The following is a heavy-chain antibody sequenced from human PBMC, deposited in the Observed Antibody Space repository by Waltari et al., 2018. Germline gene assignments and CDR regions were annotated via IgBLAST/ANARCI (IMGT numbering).Heavy chain of an antibody. V-gene: IGHV3-21*01. CDR3: ARDRRGMVQGVIITLDAFDI. CDR1: GFTFSSYS. Sequence: EVQLVESGGGLVKPGGSLRLSCAASGFTFSSYSMNWVRQAPGKGLEWVSSISSSSSYIYYADSVKGRFTISRDNAKNSLYLQMNSLRAEDTAVYYCARDRRGMVQGVIITLDAFDIWGQGTMVTVSS. J-gene: IGHJ3*02. D-gene: IGHD3-10*01. CDR2: ISSSSSYI.